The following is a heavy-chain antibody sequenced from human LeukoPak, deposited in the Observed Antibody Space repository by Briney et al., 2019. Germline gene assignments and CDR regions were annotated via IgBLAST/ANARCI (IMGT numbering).Heavy chain of an antibody. CDR3: ARDFATWYFDY. Sequence: ASVKVSCKASGYTFSSYHASWVRQAPGQGLEWMGWINTYDGNTNYAQNFQGRVAMTTDTSTSTAYMELRSLRSDDTAVYYCARDFATWYFDYWGQGTLVTVSS. D-gene: IGHD2-15*01. CDR1: GYTFSSYH. J-gene: IGHJ4*02. V-gene: IGHV1-18*01. CDR2: INTYDGNT.